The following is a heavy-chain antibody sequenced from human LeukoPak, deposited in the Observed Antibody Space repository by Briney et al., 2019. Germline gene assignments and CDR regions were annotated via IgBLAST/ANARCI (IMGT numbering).Heavy chain of an antibody. CDR1: GFTFSSYS. V-gene: IGHV3-21*04. D-gene: IGHD4-17*01. Sequence: GGSLRLSCAASGFTFSSYSMNWVRQAPGKGLEWVSSISSRSSYIYYADSVKGRFTISRDNSKNTLYLQMNSLRAEDTAVYYCAKELTVTTFMAFDIWGQGTMVTVSS. CDR3: AKELTVTTFMAFDI. CDR2: ISSRSSYI. J-gene: IGHJ3*02.